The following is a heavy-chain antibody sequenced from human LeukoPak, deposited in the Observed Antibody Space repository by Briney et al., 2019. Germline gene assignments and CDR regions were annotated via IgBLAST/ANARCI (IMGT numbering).Heavy chain of an antibody. V-gene: IGHV4-34*01. CDR3: ARGTGVLRYFDWLSPMAYYFDY. J-gene: IGHJ4*02. Sequence: SETLSLTCAVYGGSFSGYYCSWIRQPPGKGLEWIGEINHSGSTNYNPSLKSRVTISVDTSKNQFSLKLSSVTAADTAVYYCARGTGVLRYFDWLSPMAYYFDYWGQGTLVTVSS. D-gene: IGHD3-9*01. CDR2: INHSGST. CDR1: GGSFSGYY.